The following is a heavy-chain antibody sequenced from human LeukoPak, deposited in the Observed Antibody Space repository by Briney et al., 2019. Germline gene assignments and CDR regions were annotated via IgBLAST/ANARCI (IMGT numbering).Heavy chain of an antibody. J-gene: IGHJ4*02. Sequence: SVKVSCKASGGTFSSYAISWVRQAPGQGLEWMGGIIPIFGTANYAQKFQGRVTITADESTSTAYMELSSLRSEDTAVYYCAREKRIRHYYDSRGHFDYWGQGTLVTVSS. D-gene: IGHD3-22*01. CDR2: IIPIFGTA. CDR3: AREKRIRHYYDSRGHFDY. V-gene: IGHV1-69*13. CDR1: GGTFSSYA.